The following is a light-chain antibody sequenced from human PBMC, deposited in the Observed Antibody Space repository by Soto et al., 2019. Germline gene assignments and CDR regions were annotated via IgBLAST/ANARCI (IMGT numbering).Light chain of an antibody. CDR2: GAS. V-gene: IGKV3-20*01. CDR1: QTVGTY. J-gene: IGKJ1*01. CDR3: QQYHNSPLT. Sequence: EIVLTQSPATLSSSPGERATLSCRASQTVGTYLAWYQQKPGQAPRLLVFGASSRATGVPDRFSGSGSGTDFTLTISGLEPEDFALYYCQQYHNSPLTFGQGTKVDIK.